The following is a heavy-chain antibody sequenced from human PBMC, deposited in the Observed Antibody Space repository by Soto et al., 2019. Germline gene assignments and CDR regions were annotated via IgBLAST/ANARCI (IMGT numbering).Heavy chain of an antibody. V-gene: IGHV3-21*01. D-gene: IGHD4-17*01. J-gene: IGHJ4*02. CDR2: ISSSSSYI. Sequence: EVQLVESGGGLVKPGGSLRLSCAASGFTFSSYSMNWVRQAPGKGLEWVSSISSSSSYIYYADSVKGRFTISRDNAKNSLYLQMTSLSAADTAVYYWARDAGDYAPRGYWGQGTLVTVSS. CDR1: GFTFSSYS. CDR3: ARDAGDYAPRGY.